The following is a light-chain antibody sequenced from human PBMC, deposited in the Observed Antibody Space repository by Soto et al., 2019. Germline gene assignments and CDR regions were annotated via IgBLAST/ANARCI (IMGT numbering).Light chain of an antibody. Sequence: QSALTQPASVSGSPGQSITISCTGTSSDVGGYNYVSWYQQHPGKAPKLVIYEVRNRPSGVSNRFSGSKSGNTASLTISGLQAEDEADYYCSSHTSSSTPYVFGTGTKVTVL. V-gene: IGLV2-14*01. J-gene: IGLJ1*01. CDR2: EVR. CDR3: SSHTSSSTPYV. CDR1: SSDVGGYNY.